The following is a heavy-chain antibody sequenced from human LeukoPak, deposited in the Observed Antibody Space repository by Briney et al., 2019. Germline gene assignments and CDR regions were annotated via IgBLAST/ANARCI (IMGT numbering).Heavy chain of an antibody. V-gene: IGHV3-23*01. Sequence: GGSLRLSYAASGFTFSSYAMSWVRQAPGKGLEWVSAISGSGGSTYYADSVKGRFTISRDNARNSLYLQMYSLRAEDTAVYYCARARYSSSCENTCDPNVDYWGQGTLVTVSS. CDR2: ISGSGGST. CDR3: ARARYSSSCENTCDPNVDY. D-gene: IGHD6-13*01. CDR1: GFTFSSYA. J-gene: IGHJ4*02.